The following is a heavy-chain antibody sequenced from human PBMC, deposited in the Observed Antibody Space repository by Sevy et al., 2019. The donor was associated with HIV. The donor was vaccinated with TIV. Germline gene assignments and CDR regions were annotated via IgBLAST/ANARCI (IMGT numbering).Heavy chain of an antibody. CDR1: GFTFSSYG. V-gene: IGHV3-30*18. CDR2: ISYDGSNK. Sequence: GGSLRLSCAASGFTFSSYGMHWVRQAPGKGLEWVAVISYDGSNKYYADSVKGRFTISRDNSKNTLYLQMNSLRAEDIAVYYGAKGIRWDYYCSGSSLGCLDYWGQGTLVTVSS. J-gene: IGHJ4*02. CDR3: AKGIRWDYYCSGSSLGCLDY. D-gene: IGHD3-10*01.